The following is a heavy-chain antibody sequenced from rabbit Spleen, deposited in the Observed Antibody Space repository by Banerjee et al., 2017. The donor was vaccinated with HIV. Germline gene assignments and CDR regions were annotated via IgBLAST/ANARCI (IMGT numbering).Heavy chain of an antibody. J-gene: IGHJ4*01. V-gene: IGHV1S45*01. D-gene: IGHD1-1*01. CDR3: ARDLVGVIGWNFYL. Sequence: QEQLVESGGGLVQPEGSLTLTCKASGFSFSDRDVMCWVRQAPGKGLEWIACINAATGKPVYATWAKDRFTISRTSSTTVTLRMTSLTAADRATYFCARDLVGVIGWNFYLWGPGTLVTVS. CDR2: INAATGKP. CDR1: GFSFSDRDV.